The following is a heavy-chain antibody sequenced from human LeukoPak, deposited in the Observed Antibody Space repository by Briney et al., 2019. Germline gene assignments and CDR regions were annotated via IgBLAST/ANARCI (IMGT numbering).Heavy chain of an antibody. CDR3: AKISFSGYDFSDY. CDR2: MNPNSGGT. D-gene: IGHD5-12*01. V-gene: IGHV1-2*02. J-gene: IGHJ4*02. CDR1: GYTFTSYD. Sequence: GASVKVSCKASGYTFTSYDINWVRQATGQGLEWMGWMNPNSGGTNYAQKFQGRVTMTRDTSISTAYMELSRLRSDDTAVYYCAKISFSGYDFSDYWGQGTLVTVSS.